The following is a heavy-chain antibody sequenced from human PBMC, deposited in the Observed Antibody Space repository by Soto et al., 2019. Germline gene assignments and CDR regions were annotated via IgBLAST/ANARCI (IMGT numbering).Heavy chain of an antibody. D-gene: IGHD5-18*01. Sequence: GGSLRLSCAASGFTFSSYAMHWVRQAPGKGLEWVAVISYDGSNKYYADSVKGRFTISRDNSKNTLYLQMNSLRAEDTAVYYCARVPQRRGYSYGSPYYYGMDVWGQGTTVTVSS. V-gene: IGHV3-30-3*01. CDR3: ARVPQRRGYSYGSPYYYGMDV. CDR1: GFTFSSYA. CDR2: ISYDGSNK. J-gene: IGHJ6*02.